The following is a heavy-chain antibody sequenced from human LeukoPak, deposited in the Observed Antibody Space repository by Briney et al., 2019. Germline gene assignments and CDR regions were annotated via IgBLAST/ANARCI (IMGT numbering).Heavy chain of an antibody. CDR3: ARGDAVDYGDYAYFDY. Sequence: PGGSLRLSCAASGFTFSSYSMNWVRQAPGKGLEWVSSISSSSSYIYYADSVKGRFTISRDNAKNSLYLQMNSLRAEDTAVYYCARGDAVDYGDYAYFDYWGQGTLVTVSS. CDR1: GFTFSSYS. D-gene: IGHD4-17*01. CDR2: ISSSSSYI. J-gene: IGHJ4*02. V-gene: IGHV3-21*01.